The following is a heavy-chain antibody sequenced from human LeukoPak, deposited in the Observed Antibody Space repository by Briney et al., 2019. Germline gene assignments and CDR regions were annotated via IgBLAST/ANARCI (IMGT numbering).Heavy chain of an antibody. V-gene: IGHV4-39*07. CDR2: INHSGST. Sequence: PSETLSLTCTVSGGSISSGSYYWSWIRQPPGKGLEWIGEINHSGSTNYNPSLKSRVTISVDTSKNQFSLKLSSVTAADTAVYYCARAAAGVSDYWGQGTLVTVSS. CDR3: ARAAAGVSDY. J-gene: IGHJ4*02. CDR1: GGSISSGSYY. D-gene: IGHD6-13*01.